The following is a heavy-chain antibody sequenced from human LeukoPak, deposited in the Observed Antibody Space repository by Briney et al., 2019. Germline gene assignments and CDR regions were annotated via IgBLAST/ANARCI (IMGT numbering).Heavy chain of an antibody. Sequence: SETLSLTCTVSGGSISSYYWSWIRQPPGKGPEWIGYIYYSGSTNYNPSLKSRVTISVDTSKNQFSLKLSSVTAADTAVYYCARVRGDYPPIDSYFDYWGQGTLVTVSS. D-gene: IGHD4-17*01. CDR3: ARVRGDYPPIDSYFDY. V-gene: IGHV4-59*01. J-gene: IGHJ4*02. CDR1: GGSISSYY. CDR2: IYYSGST.